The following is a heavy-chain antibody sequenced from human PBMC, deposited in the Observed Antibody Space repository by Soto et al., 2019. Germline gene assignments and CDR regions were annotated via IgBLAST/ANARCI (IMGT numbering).Heavy chain of an antibody. CDR2: IYSGGTT. CDR3: AGDSTDGDFVDAFDV. V-gene: IGHV3-66*01. CDR1: GFSVSINY. Sequence: ELQLVESGGGLVQPGGSLRLSCAASGFSVSINYVNWVRQAPGKGLEWVSVIYSGGTTHYADSVKGRFPISRDTSKNTLYLQMNSMRVEDTAGYYCAGDSTDGDFVDAFDVWGQGTMVTVSS. D-gene: IGHD4-17*01. J-gene: IGHJ3*01.